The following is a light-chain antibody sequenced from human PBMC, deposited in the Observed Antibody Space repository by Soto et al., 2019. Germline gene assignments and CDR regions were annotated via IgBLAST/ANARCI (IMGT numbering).Light chain of an antibody. CDR3: AAWDDSLNAVV. CDR2: SNN. V-gene: IGLV1-44*01. J-gene: IGLJ2*01. CDR1: SSNIGSNT. Sequence: QSVLTQPPSASGTPGQRVTISCSGSSSNIGSNTVNWYQQLPGTAPKLLISSNNQRPSGVPDRFSGSKSDTSASLAISGLQSEDEADYYCAAWDDSLNAVVFGGGTKLTVL.